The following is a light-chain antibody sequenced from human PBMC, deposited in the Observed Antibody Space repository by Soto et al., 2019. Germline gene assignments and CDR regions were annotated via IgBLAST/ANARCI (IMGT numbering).Light chain of an antibody. Sequence: EIVLTPSPATLSLSPGERATLSCRASQSVANYLAWYQQKPGQAPRLLIYDASNRATGIPARFSGSGYGTDFTLTISSLEPEDFAVYYCQQRSNWPPLTFGGGTKVDIK. CDR2: DAS. CDR3: QQRSNWPPLT. CDR1: QSVANY. V-gene: IGKV3-11*01. J-gene: IGKJ4*01.